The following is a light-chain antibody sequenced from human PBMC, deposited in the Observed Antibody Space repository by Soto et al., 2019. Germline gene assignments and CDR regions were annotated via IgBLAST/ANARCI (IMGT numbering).Light chain of an antibody. J-gene: IGKJ1*01. V-gene: IGKV3-20*01. CDR3: QQHGSSPPT. CDR2: GAS. Sequence: EIVLTQSPGTLSLSPGERATLSCRASQSVSSSCLAWYQQKPGQAPRLLFYGASRRATGIPDRFSGSGSGTDFTLTISRLEPEDFAVYYCQQHGSSPPTFGQGTKVEIK. CDR1: QSVSSSC.